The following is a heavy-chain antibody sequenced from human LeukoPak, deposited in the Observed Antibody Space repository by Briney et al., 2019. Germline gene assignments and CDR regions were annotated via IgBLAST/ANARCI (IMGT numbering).Heavy chain of an antibody. D-gene: IGHD3-3*01. Sequence: PGGSLRLSCAASGFTFSNYAMNWVRQAPGKGLEWVSSISGSGGSTYFAGSVKGRVTISRDNSKNTMYMQMNSLRVEDTAVYYCAKGGQNYDFWGFDYWGQGSLVTVSS. J-gene: IGHJ4*02. V-gene: IGHV3-23*01. CDR1: GFTFSNYA. CDR3: AKGGQNYDFWGFDY. CDR2: ISGSGGST.